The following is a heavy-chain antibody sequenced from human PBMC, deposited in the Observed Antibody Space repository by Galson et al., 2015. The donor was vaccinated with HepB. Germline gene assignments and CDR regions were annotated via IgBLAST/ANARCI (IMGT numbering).Heavy chain of an antibody. J-gene: IGHJ4*02. Sequence: SLRLSCAASGFIFSNYNMIWVRQAPGKGLEWVSYINSRSSAIYYADSVKGRFTVSRDNAKNSLDLQMNSLRVEDTAVYYCATTPHGINYAGGGDYWGQGTLVTVSS. CDR3: ATTPHGINYAGGGDY. CDR2: INSRSSAI. V-gene: IGHV3-48*01. CDR1: GFIFSNYN. D-gene: IGHD2-15*01.